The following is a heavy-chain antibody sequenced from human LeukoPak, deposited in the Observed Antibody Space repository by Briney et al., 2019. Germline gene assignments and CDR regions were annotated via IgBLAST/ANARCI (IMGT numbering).Heavy chain of an antibody. Sequence: SETLSLTCTVSGGSISSGDYSWSWIRQPPGKGLEWIGYIYYSGSTYYNPSLKSRVTISVDTSKNQFSLKLSSVTAADTAVYYCAREYSSSLIDYWGQGTLVTVCS. D-gene: IGHD6-13*01. CDR3: AREYSSSLIDY. J-gene: IGHJ4*02. CDR2: IYYSGST. CDR1: GGSISSGDYS. V-gene: IGHV4-30-4*01.